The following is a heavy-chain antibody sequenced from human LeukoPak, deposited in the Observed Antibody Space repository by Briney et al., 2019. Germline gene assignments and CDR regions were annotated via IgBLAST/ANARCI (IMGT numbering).Heavy chain of an antibody. J-gene: IGHJ5*02. CDR3: ARGSKERSQTYWYYDFWSGYYGPRGFDP. Sequence: GASVKVSCKASGYTFTGYYMHWVRQAPGQGLEWMGRINPNSGNTGYAQKFQGGVTMTRNTSISTAYMELSSLRSEDTAVYYCARGSKERSQTYWYYDFWSGYYGPRGFDPWGQGTLVTVSS. CDR2: INPNSGNT. CDR1: GYTFTGYY. V-gene: IGHV1-8*02. D-gene: IGHD3-3*01.